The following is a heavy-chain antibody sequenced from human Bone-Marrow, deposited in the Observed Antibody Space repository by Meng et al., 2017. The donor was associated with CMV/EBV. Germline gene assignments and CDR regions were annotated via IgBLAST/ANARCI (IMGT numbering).Heavy chain of an antibody. CDR2: IYYSGST. J-gene: IGHJ4*02. D-gene: IGHD2-2*02. CDR3: ARESPHYKYCSSTSCYRQIDY. CDR1: GGSISSGGYY. V-gene: IGHV4-31*03. Sequence: SETLSLTCTVSGGSISSGGYYWSWIRQHPGKGLEWIGYIYYSGSTYYNPSLKSRVTISVDTSKNQFSLKLSSVTAADTAVYYCARESPHYKYCSSTSCYRQIDYWGQGTLVTVSS.